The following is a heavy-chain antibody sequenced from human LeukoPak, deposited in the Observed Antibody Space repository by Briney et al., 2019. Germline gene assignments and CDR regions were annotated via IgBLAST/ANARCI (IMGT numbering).Heavy chain of an antibody. V-gene: IGHV3-21*01. CDR2: ITSSSSYT. CDR1: GLTFSSYS. J-gene: IGHJ3*02. CDR3: AKDQDCSSTSCYNAFDI. Sequence: GGSLRLSCAASGLTFSSYSMNWVRQAPGKGLEWVSSITSSSSYTYNADSVKGRFTISRDNAKNSLYLQMNSLRAEDTAVYYCAKDQDCSSTSCYNAFDIWGQGTMVTVSS. D-gene: IGHD2-2*02.